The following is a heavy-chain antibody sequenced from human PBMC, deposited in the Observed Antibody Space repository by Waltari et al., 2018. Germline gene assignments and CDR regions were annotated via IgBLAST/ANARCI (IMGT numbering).Heavy chain of an antibody. Sequence: HVQLQESGQGLVKPSETLSPTCTVFGGFVGDDHWTWIRQAPGKGLEWIAYLRNTGGTKCTPSLESRVTVSADTSKKQFSLRLTSVTAADTAMYYCARLPRQYYDSLGWGFFDQWGPGILVTVSS. CDR3: ARLPRQYYDSLGWGFFDQ. D-gene: IGHD3-22*01. CDR1: GGFVGDDH. J-gene: IGHJ4*02. V-gene: IGHV4-59*08. CDR2: LRNTGGT.